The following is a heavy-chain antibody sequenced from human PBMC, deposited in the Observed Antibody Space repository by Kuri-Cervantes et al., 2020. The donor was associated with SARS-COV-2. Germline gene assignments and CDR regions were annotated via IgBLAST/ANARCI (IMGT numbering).Heavy chain of an antibody. CDR3: AREAAAAGTWLSY. CDR1: GFTFSSYW. Sequence: GESLKISCAASGFTFSSYWMSWVRQAPGKGLEWVANIKQDGSEKYYVDSVKGRFTISRDNAKNSLYLQMNNLRAEDTAVYYCAREAAAAGTWLSYWGQGTLVTVSS. D-gene: IGHD6-13*01. J-gene: IGHJ4*02. V-gene: IGHV3-7*03. CDR2: IKQDGSEK.